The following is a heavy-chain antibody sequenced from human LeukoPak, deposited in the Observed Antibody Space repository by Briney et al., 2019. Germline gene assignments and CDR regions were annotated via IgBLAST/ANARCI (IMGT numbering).Heavy chain of an antibody. V-gene: IGHV1-46*01. CDR2: ISTSGGIT. J-gene: IGHJ3*02. CDR3: ARDSGSYPSDAFDI. Sequence: ASVKVSCKASGYTFTVYFMHWVRQAPGQGLEWMGMISTSGGITTYAQKFQGRVTMTRDTSTSTVYMELSSLRSEDTAVYYCARDSGSYPSDAFDIWGQGTMVTVYS. D-gene: IGHD1-26*01. CDR1: GYTFTVYF.